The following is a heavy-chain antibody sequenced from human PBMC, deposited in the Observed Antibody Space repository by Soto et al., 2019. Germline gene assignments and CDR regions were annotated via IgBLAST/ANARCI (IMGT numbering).Heavy chain of an antibody. D-gene: IGHD1-26*01. CDR3: ARDREGVGAGLF. CDR1: GFTFSSYS. Sequence: SLRLSCAASGFTFSSYSMNWVRQAPGKGLEWVSSISSSSYIYYADSVKGRFTISRDNAKNSLYLQMNSLRAEDTAVYYCARDREGVGAGLFWGQGTMVTVSS. V-gene: IGHV3-21*01. J-gene: IGHJ3*01. CDR2: ISSSSYI.